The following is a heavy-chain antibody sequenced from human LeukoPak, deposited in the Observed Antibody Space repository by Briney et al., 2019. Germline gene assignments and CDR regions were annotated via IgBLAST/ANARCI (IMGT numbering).Heavy chain of an antibody. V-gene: IGHV3-21*04. CDR3: ASLGSSSWYSNGVFDY. D-gene: IGHD6-13*01. CDR2: ITSNTNYI. Sequence: NSGGSLRLSCAASGFTFSSYSMNWVRQAPGTGLEWVSSITSNTNYIYYADSVKGRFTISRDNAKNSLYLQMNSLRADDTAVYYCASLGSSSWYSNGVFDYWGQGTLVTVSS. J-gene: IGHJ4*02. CDR1: GFTFSSYS.